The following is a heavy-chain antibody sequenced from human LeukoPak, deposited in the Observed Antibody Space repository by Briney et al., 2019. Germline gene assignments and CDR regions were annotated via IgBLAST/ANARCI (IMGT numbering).Heavy chain of an antibody. V-gene: IGHV3-30*02. D-gene: IGHD1-20*01. J-gene: IGHJ5*02. CDR1: GFTFSGSG. CDR3: AKGTSYNWNDGWFDP. CDR2: IRNDGTNK. Sequence: GGSLRLSCAASGFTFSGSGMHWVRQTPGKGLEWVASIRNDGTNKYYAESVKGRFTISRDNSKNTLYLQMNSLRAEDTAVYYCAKGTSYNWNDGWFDPWGNGILVTVSS.